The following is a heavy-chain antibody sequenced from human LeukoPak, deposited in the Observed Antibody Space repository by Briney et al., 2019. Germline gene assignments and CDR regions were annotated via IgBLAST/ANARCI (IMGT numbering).Heavy chain of an antibody. D-gene: IGHD4-23*01. V-gene: IGHV3-48*01. CDR2: ISSSSGTI. CDR3: ARDRWQLYDFDY. J-gene: IGHJ4*02. Sequence: PGGSLRLSCAASGFTFSSYSMNWVRQAPGKGLEWISYISSSSGTIYYADSVKGRFTISRDNAKNSLYLQMNSLRAEDTAVYYCARDRWQLYDFDYWGQGTLVTVSS. CDR1: GFTFSSYS.